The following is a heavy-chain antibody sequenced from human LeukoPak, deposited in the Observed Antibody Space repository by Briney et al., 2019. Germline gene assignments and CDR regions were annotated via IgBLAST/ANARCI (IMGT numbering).Heavy chain of an antibody. V-gene: IGHV3-23*01. J-gene: IGHJ4*02. D-gene: IGHD3-9*01. Sequence: GGSLRLSCATSGFTFSSYAMSWVRQAPGKGLEWVSGIGASGGSTYYADSVKGRFTISRDNSKNTLYLQMNSLRTEDTAVYYFAKAAGYDILTGLDYWGQGTLVTVSS. CDR2: IGASGGST. CDR3: AKAAGYDILTGLDY. CDR1: GFTFSSYA.